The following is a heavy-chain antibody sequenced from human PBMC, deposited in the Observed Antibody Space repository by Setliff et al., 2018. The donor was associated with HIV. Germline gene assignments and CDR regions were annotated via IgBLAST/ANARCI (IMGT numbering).Heavy chain of an antibody. CDR2: INDSGNT. V-gene: IGHV4-34*01. CDR1: AGSLSGYY. D-gene: IGHD6-19*01. J-gene: IGHJ4*02. Sequence: SETLSLTCDVYAGSLSGYYWSWIRQSPGKGLEWIGEINDSGNTNYNPSLKSRFTISVDTSKNHFSLTLKSVTAADTAVFYCARRTSFIAGAVAGNFDYWGQGTPVTVSS. CDR3: ARRTSFIAGAVAGNFDY.